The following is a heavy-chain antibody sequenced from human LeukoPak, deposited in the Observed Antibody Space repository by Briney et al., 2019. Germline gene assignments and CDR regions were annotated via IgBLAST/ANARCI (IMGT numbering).Heavy chain of an antibody. CDR3: ARDYKYAFDN. Sequence: PGGSLKPSCPPSGLTSTAYSMNWVRQVPGGGREWISYIGISSGNTKYADSVKGRFTISGDKAKNSLYLQMNSLRVEDTAVYYCARDYKYAFDNWGQGTLVTVSS. J-gene: IGHJ4*02. D-gene: IGHD5-24*01. CDR2: IGISSGNT. CDR1: GLTSTAYS. V-gene: IGHV3-48*01.